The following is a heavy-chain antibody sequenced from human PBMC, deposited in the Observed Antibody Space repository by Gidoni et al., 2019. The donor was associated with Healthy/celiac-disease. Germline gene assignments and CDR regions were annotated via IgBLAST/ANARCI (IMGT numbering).Heavy chain of an antibody. Sequence: QVQLVQSGAEVKKPGASVKVSCKASGYTFTSYGISWVQQAPGQGLEWMGWISAYNGNTNYAQKLQGRVTMATDTSTSTAYMELRSLKSDDTAVYYCARPSGSYSSYSYYGMDVWGQGTTVTVSS. J-gene: IGHJ6*02. CDR1: GYTFTSYG. CDR2: ISAYNGNT. D-gene: IGHD1-26*01. V-gene: IGHV1-18*01. CDR3: ARPSGSYSSYSYYGMDV.